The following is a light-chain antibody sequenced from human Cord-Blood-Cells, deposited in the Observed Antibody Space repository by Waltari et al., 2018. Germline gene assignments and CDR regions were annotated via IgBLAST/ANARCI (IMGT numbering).Light chain of an antibody. CDR1: QEISNY. CDR2: DAS. CDR3: QQYDNLPIT. V-gene: IGKV1-33*01. J-gene: IGKJ5*01. Sequence: DSQMAQSPSSLSGSLGHRVNITCQASQEISNYLNWYQQKPGKAPKLLIYDASNLETGVPSRFSGSGSGTDFTFTISSLQPEDIATYYCQQYDNLPITFGQGTRLEIK.